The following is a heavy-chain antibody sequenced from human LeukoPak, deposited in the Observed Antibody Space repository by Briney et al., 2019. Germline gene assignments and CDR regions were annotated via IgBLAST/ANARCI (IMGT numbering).Heavy chain of an antibody. CDR1: GGSINSGDYY. D-gene: IGHD6-13*01. CDR3: ARARSIAAAQGNFDY. CDR2: IYYSGST. J-gene: IGHJ4*02. Sequence: SQTLSLTCTVSGGSINSGDYYWNWIRQPPGKALEWIGYIYYSGSTNYNPSLKSRVTISVDTSKNQFSLKLSSVTAADTAVYYCARARSIAAAQGNFDYWGQGTLVTVSS. V-gene: IGHV4-61*08.